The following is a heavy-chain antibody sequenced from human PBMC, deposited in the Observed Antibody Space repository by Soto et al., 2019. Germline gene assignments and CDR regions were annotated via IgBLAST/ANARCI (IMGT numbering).Heavy chain of an antibody. J-gene: IGHJ4*02. D-gene: IGHD1-7*01. CDR3: ARDRKGNYCIDY. Sequence: EVQLVESGGGSVQPGGSLRLSCAASGFTFSTYSMNWVRQAPGKGLEWISHVGSGSGPLLYADSVKGRFTISRDNAKNSLYLHMKSLRDEDTAIYYCARDRKGNYCIDYWGQGIPVIVSS. CDR1: GFTFSTYS. V-gene: IGHV3-48*02. CDR2: VGSGSGPL.